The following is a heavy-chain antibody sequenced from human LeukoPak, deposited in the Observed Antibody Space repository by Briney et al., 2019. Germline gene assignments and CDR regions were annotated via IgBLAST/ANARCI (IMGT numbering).Heavy chain of an antibody. J-gene: IGHJ4*02. Sequence: GGSLRLSCAASGFTFSNAWMSWVRQAPGKGLEWVGRIKSKTGGGTTDYAAPVKGRFTISRDDSKNTLYLQMNSLKTEDTAVYYCTTDVDTANDYWGQGTLVTVSS. D-gene: IGHD5-18*01. CDR3: TTDVDTANDY. V-gene: IGHV3-15*01. CDR1: GFTFSNAW. CDR2: IKSKTGGGTT.